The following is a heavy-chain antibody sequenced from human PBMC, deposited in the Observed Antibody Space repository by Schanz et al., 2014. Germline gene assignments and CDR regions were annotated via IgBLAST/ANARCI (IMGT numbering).Heavy chain of an antibody. Sequence: EVQLVESGGGLVQPGGSLRLSCAASGFTFSSYWMSWVRQAPGEGLEWVAYIKHDGSEKYHVDSVKGRFTISRDNAKGSVYLQMNSLRAEDTAVYYCARDRWDWNNAFDIWGQGTMVTVSS. D-gene: IGHD1-1*01. CDR1: GFTFSSYW. CDR2: IKHDGSEK. CDR3: ARDRWDWNNAFDI. J-gene: IGHJ3*02. V-gene: IGHV3-7*03.